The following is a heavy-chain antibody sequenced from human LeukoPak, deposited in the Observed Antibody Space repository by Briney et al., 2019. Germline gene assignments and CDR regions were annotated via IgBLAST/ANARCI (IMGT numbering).Heavy chain of an antibody. Sequence: MGWINAGNGNTKYSQKFQGRVTITRDTSASTAYMELSSLRSEDTAVYYCHYSSKAGFDYWGQGTLVTVSS. V-gene: IGHV1-3*01. D-gene: IGHD6-19*01. CDR3: HYSSKAGFDY. J-gene: IGHJ4*02. CDR2: INAGNGNT.